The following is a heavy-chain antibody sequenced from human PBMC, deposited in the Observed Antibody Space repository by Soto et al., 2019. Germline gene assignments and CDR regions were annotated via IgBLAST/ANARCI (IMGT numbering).Heavy chain of an antibody. CDR1: GYSFTSYW. CDR3: AGRIADPPYYYYGMDV. Sequence: GESLKISCKGSGYSFTSYWIGWVRQMPGKGLEWMGIIYPGDSDTRYSPSFQGQVTISADRSISTAYLQWSSLKASDTAMYYCAGRIADPPYYYYGMDVWGQGTTVTVYS. D-gene: IGHD6-13*01. V-gene: IGHV5-51*01. CDR2: IYPGDSDT. J-gene: IGHJ6*02.